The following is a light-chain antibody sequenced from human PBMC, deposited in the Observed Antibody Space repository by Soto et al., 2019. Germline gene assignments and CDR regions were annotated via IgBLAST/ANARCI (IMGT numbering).Light chain of an antibody. Sequence: QPVVTQPPSVSGAPGQRVTISCTGSSSNIGAGYDVHWYQLLPETAPKLLIYGNSNRPSGVPDRFSGSKSGTSASLAITGLQAEDEADYYCQSYDSSLSGYWVFGGGTKLTVL. CDR3: QSYDSSLSGYWV. CDR1: SSNIGAGYD. CDR2: GNS. J-gene: IGLJ3*02. V-gene: IGLV1-40*01.